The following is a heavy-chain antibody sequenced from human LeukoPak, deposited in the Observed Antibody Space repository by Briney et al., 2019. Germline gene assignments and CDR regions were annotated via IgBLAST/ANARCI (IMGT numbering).Heavy chain of an antibody. Sequence: GGSLRLSCAASGFTCSSYWMSWVRQAPGKGLEWVANIKQDGSEKYYVDSVKGRFTISRDNAKNSLYLQMNSLRAEDTAVYYCARTARDIVVVVAATHFDYWGQGTLVTVSS. CDR3: ARTARDIVVVVAATHFDY. J-gene: IGHJ4*02. V-gene: IGHV3-7*01. D-gene: IGHD2-15*01. CDR1: GFTCSSYW. CDR2: IKQDGSEK.